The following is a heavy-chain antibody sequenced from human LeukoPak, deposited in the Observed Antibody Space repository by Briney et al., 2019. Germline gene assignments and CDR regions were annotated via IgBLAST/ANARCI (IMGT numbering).Heavy chain of an antibody. J-gene: IGHJ6*02. D-gene: IGHD3-22*01. Sequence: PSETLSLTCAVYGGSFSGYYWSWIRQPPGKGLEWIGEINHSGSTNYNPSLKSRVTISVDTSKNQFSLKLSSVTAADTAVYYCARGKYYDGSGYYPYYYYYYGMDVWGQGTTVTVSS. CDR2: INHSGST. CDR3: ARGKYYDGSGYYPYYYYYYGMDV. CDR1: GGSFSGYY. V-gene: IGHV4-34*01.